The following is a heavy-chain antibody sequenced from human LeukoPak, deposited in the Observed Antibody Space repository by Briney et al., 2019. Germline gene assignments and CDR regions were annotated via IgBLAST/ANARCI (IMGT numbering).Heavy chain of an antibody. D-gene: IGHD3-22*01. J-gene: IGHJ6*02. CDR3: ARDHAPAYSNGYKYYGMDV. CDR1: GFTISSNY. CDR2: IYSGGNR. V-gene: IGHV3-66*01. Sequence: GGSLRLSCAASGFTISSNYMSWVRQAPGKELEWVSLIYSGGNRYYADSVKDRFTIFKDNSQNTVYLQMNSLRPEDTAVYFCARDHAPAYSNGYKYYGMDVWGQGTTVTVSS.